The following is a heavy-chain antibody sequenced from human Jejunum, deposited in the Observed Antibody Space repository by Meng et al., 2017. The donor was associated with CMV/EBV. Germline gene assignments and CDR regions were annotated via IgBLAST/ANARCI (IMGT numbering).Heavy chain of an antibody. CDR2: TRKKLNSDST. Sequence: FGLPLRCPFLGLGRQAPGKGLEWVGRTRKKLNSDSTTYAASVKGRFTISREDSENSLYLQMNSLKIEDTAVYYCARVGVGGHDDYWGQGTLVTVSS. D-gene: IGHD5-12*01. CDR1: GLPLRCPF. J-gene: IGHJ4*02. CDR3: ARVGVGGHDDY. V-gene: IGHV3-72*01.